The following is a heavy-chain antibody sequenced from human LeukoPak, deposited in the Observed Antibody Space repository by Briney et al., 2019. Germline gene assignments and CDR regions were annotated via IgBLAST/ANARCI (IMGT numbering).Heavy chain of an antibody. V-gene: IGHV1-69*04. CDR3: ARDRDLGIVGAHFDY. D-gene: IGHD1-26*01. CDR2: IIPILGIA. CDR1: GGTFSSYA. Sequence: GSSVKVSCKASGGTFSSYAISWVRQAPGQGLEWMGRIIPILGIANYAQKFQGRVTITADKSTSTAYMELSSLRSEDTAVYYCARDRDLGIVGAHFDYWGQGTLATVSS. J-gene: IGHJ4*02.